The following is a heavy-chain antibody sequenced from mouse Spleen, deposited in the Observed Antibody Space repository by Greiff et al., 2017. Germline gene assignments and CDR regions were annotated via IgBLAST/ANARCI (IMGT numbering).Heavy chain of an antibody. J-gene: IGHJ2*01. D-gene: IGHD1-1*01. CDR1: GFSLTSYG. V-gene: IGHV2-2*01. CDR3: ARMGYYGSSRYFDY. Sequence: VQLKESGPGLVQPSQSLSITCTVSGFSLTSYGVHWVRQSPGKGLEWLGVIWSGGSTDYNAAFISRLSISKDNSKSQVFFKMNSLQADDTAIYYCARMGYYGSSRYFDYWGQGTTLTVSS. CDR2: IWSGGST.